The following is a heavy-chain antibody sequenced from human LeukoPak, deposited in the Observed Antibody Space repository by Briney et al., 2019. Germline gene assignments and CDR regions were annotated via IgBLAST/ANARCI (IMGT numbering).Heavy chain of an antibody. V-gene: IGHV3-23*01. CDR3: ARRDAANSKGLDF. D-gene: IGHD4/OR15-4a*01. CDR1: GFPFSHSA. Sequence: PGGSLRLSCAASGFPFSHSAMSWVRQAPGKGLEWVSAIGGRADTTYYADSVKGRFTISRANAKDTLYLQMNSLRADDTAVYYCARRDAANSKGLDFWGQGTLVTVSS. J-gene: IGHJ4*02. CDR2: IGGRADTT.